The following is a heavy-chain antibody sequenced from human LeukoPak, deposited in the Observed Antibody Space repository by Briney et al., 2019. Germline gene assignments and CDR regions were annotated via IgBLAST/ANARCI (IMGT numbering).Heavy chain of an antibody. CDR2: INTNTGNP. J-gene: IGHJ5*02. D-gene: IGHD3-22*01. V-gene: IGHV7-4-1*02. Sequence: ASVKVSCKTSGYTFTSYAMNWVRQAPGQGLEWIGWINTNTGNPTYAQGFTGRFVFSLDTSVSTAYLQISSLKAEDTAVYYCARDYYDSSGRNWFDPWGQGTLVTVSS. CDR1: GYTFTSYA. CDR3: ARDYYDSSGRNWFDP.